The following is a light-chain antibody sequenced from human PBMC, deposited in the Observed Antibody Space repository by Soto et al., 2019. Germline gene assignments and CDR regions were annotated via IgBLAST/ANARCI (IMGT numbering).Light chain of an antibody. CDR2: LNSDGIH. V-gene: IGLV4-69*01. J-gene: IGLJ2*01. Sequence: QPVLTQSPSASASLGASVKLTCTLSSGHSNYAIAWHQQQPEKGPRYLMKLNSDGIHNKGDGIPDRFSGSSSEAERYLTISRLPSEDEADYYCPAWGSGLQVFGGGAKLTVL. CDR1: SGHSNYA. CDR3: PAWGSGLQV.